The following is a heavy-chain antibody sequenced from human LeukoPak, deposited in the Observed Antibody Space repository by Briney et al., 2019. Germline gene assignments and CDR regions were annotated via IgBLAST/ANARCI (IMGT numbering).Heavy chain of an antibody. CDR3: ARKGSGVLLWFGELLLGAFDI. CDR2: IQQEGSEK. CDR1: GFTSSSNW. Sequence: GGSLRLSCAASGFTSSSNWMSWVRQAEGEGRGWVANIQQEGSEKYYVDSVKGRFTISRDNAKNSLYLQMNSLRAEDTAVYYCARKGSGVLLWFGELLLGAFDIWGQGTMVTVSS. J-gene: IGHJ3*02. V-gene: IGHV3-7*01. D-gene: IGHD3-10*01.